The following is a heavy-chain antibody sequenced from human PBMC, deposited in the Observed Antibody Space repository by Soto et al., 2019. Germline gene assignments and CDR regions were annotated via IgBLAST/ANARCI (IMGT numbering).Heavy chain of an antibody. D-gene: IGHD3-3*01. V-gene: IGHV2-5*02. CDR3: AHRVLRTVFGLVTTTAIYFDF. Sequence: QITLNESGPTVVRPTETLTLTCRFSGFSLTTSGVGVGWIRQSPGKAPEWLALIFWDDDKRYSASLKRRVTITKHPSKNQVVLTVSDLDPTDTATYYCAHRVLRTVFGLVTTTAIYFDFWGQGTPVAVSS. J-gene: IGHJ4*02. CDR2: IFWDDDK. CDR1: GFSLTTSGVG.